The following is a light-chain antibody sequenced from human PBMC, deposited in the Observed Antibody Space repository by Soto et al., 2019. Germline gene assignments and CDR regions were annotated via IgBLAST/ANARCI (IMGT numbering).Light chain of an antibody. CDR1: SSDVGDNNY. V-gene: IGLV2-14*01. CDR3: SSYTSSSTLYV. J-gene: IGLJ1*01. Sequence: QSALTQPASVSGSPGQSITISCTGTSSDVGDNNYVSWYQQHPGKAPKLMIYDVTHRPSGISNRFSGSKSSNTASLTISGLQAEDEADYYCSSYTSSSTLYVFGTGTKLTVL. CDR2: DVT.